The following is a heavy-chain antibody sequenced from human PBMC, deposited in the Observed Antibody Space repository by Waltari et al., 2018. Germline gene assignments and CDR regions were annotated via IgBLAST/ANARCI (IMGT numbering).Heavy chain of an antibody. CDR2: ISHDGSNT. J-gene: IGHJ4*02. CDR1: GCPFTNYG. D-gene: IGHD3-10*01. CDR3: AKDEVGVRGVIPFAH. V-gene: IGHV3-30*18. Sequence: QMQLVESGGGVVQAGGSLRLPCAASGCPFTNYGIHWVRQAPGKGLEWVALISHDGSNTFYGDSVKGRFTISRDNSKNALYLQADSLSAEDTALYYCAKDEVGVRGVIPFAHWGQGTLITVSS.